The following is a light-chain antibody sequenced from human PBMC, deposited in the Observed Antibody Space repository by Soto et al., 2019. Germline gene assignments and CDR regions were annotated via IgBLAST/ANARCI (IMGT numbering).Light chain of an antibody. CDR2: WAA. J-gene: IGKJ1*01. Sequence: DIVMTQYPDSLAVSLGERATINCKSSQTVLNSSNNRNYLAWFQQTPGQPPKLLIYWAATRESGVPDRFSGSGSGTDFTLTISILQAEDVAVYYCQQYYRARTFGQGTKVEIK. CDR3: QQYYRART. CDR1: QTVLNSSNNRNY. V-gene: IGKV4-1*01.